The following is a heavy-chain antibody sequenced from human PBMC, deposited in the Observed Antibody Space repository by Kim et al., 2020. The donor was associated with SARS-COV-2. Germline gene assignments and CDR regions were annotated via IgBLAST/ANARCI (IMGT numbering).Heavy chain of an antibody. Sequence: GGSLRLSCAASGFTFSSYAMHWVRQAPGKGLEWVAVISYDGSNKYYADSVKGRFTISRDNSKNTLYLQMNSRRAEDTAVYYCARLDSSSSSYWGQGTLVT. J-gene: IGHJ4*02. CDR2: ISYDGSNK. CDR1: GFTFSSYA. V-gene: IGHV3-30-3*01. CDR3: ARLDSSSSSY. D-gene: IGHD6-6*01.